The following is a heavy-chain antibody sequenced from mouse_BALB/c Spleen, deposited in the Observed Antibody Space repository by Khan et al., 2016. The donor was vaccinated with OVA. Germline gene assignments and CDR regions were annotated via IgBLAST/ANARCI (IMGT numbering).Heavy chain of an antibody. CDR2: TNPTNGRT. J-gene: IGHJ2*01. CDR3: ARIKKIVATYFDY. Sequence: QVQLQQPGAELVKAGASVKMSCKASGYTFTSYWMHWVKQRLGQGLEWFAETNPTNGRTYYNEKLKSKATLTVDKSSSTAYMLLSGPTFEDSAVYYCARIKKIVATYFDYWGQGTTLTVSS. D-gene: IGHD1-1*01. CDR1: GYTFTSYW. V-gene: IGHV1S81*02.